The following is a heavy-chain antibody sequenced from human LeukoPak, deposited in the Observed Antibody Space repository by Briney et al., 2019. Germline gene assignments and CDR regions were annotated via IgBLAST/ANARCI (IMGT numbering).Heavy chain of an antibody. J-gene: IGHJ4*02. V-gene: IGHV3-74*01. CDR2: ITSDSDGSST. D-gene: IGHD6-19*01. CDR3: IRSSGWPDY. CDR1: GFTFSSYA. Sequence: GGSLRLSCAASGFTFSSYAMSWVRQAPGKGLLWVSRITSDSDGSSTVYADSVRGRFTISRDNAKNTLYLQMNSLRAEDTAVYYCIRSSGWPDYWGQGTLVTVSS.